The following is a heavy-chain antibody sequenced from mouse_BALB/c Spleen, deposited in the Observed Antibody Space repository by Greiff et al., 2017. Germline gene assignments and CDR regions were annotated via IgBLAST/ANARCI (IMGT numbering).Heavy chain of an antibody. CDR2: ISSGGSYT. CDR3: ARDEDYYYAMDY. V-gene: IGHV5-9-4*01. J-gene: IGHJ4*01. Sequence: EVQLVESGGGLVKPGGSLKLSCAASGFTFSSYAMSWVRQSPEKRLEWVAEISSGGSYTYYPDTVTGRFTISRDNAKNTLYLEMSSLRSEDTAMYYCARDEDYYYAMDYWGQGTSVTVSS. CDR1: GFTFSSYA. D-gene: IGHD2-4*01.